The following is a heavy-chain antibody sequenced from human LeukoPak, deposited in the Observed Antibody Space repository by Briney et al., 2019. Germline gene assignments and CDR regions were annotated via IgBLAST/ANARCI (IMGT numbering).Heavy chain of an antibody. D-gene: IGHD4-23*01. Sequence: SETLSLTCTVSGGSISSYYWSWIRQPPGKGLEWIGYIYYSGGTNYNPSLKSRVTISVDTSKNQFSLKLSSVTAADTAVYYCAALGGVIDYWGQGTLVTVSS. V-gene: IGHV4-59*01. CDR3: AALGGVIDY. CDR2: IYYSGGT. J-gene: IGHJ4*02. CDR1: GGSISSYY.